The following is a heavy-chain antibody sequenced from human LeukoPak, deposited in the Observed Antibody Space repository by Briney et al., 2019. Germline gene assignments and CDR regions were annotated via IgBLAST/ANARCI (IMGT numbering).Heavy chain of an antibody. CDR1: GFAFSSHA. D-gene: IGHD6-19*01. CDR3: AKSSRYGTGWYGKIDY. Sequence: GGSLRLSCAASGFAFSSHAMSWVRQAPGKGLEWVSAITDSGGNRQYTDFVKGRFTISRDNSKNTLYLQMDSLRADDTAVYYCAKSSRYGTGWYGKIDYWGQGTLVTVSS. J-gene: IGHJ4*02. V-gene: IGHV3-23*01. CDR2: ITDSGGNR.